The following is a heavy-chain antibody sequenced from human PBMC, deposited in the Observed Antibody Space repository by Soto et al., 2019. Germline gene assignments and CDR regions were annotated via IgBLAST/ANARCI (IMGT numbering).Heavy chain of an antibody. CDR3: ARRSSGWYGDY. CDR1: GFTFSSYA. V-gene: IGHV3-23*01. J-gene: IGHJ4*02. CDR2: ISGSGGST. Sequence: EVQLLESGGGLVQPGGSLRLSCAASGFTFSSYAMNWVRQAPGKGLEWVSVISGSGGSTYYADSVKGRFTISRDNAKNTLYLQMSRLRAEETDVYYCARRSSGWYGDYWGQGTLVTVSS. D-gene: IGHD6-19*01.